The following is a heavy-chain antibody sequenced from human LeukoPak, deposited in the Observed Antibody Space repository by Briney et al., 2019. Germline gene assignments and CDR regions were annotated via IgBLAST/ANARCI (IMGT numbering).Heavy chain of an antibody. CDR1: GFTFSSYA. CDR2: ISGSGGST. CDR3: TTKRGYSYGYAD. V-gene: IGHV3-23*01. Sequence: PGGSLRLSCAASGFTFSSYAMSWVRQAPGKGLEWVSAISGSGGSTYYADSVKGRFTISRDNPKNTLYLQMDSLRAEDTAVYYCTTKRGYSYGYADWGQGTLVTVSS. D-gene: IGHD5-18*01. J-gene: IGHJ4*02.